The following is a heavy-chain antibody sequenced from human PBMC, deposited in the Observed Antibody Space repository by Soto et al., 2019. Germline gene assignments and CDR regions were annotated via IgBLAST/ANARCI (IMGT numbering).Heavy chain of an antibody. CDR1: GYTFSSYG. Sequence: QVQLVQSGAEVKRPGASVKVSCKASGYTFSSYGISWVRQAPGQGLEWMGWISTYNDNTNYARKLQGRVTMTRDTSTSTAYMEVRGLRSDDTAVYYCARDNELFDYWGQGTLVTVSS. J-gene: IGHJ4*02. V-gene: IGHV1-18*01. CDR3: ARDNELFDY. D-gene: IGHD1-1*01. CDR2: ISTYNDNT.